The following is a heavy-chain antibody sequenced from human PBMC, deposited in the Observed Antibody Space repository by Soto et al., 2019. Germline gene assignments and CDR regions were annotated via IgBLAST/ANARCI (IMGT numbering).Heavy chain of an antibody. CDR1: GGSINSDPYY. CDR2: IFYSGNT. D-gene: IGHD6-13*01. V-gene: IGHV4-39*01. CDR3: ARHWGFAVAGSRFEP. Sequence: SETLSLTCTVSGGSINSDPYYWGWIRQPPGEGLEWIGSIFYSGNTYYSPSLKSRVTISVDTSKNQFSLMLSSVTTADTALYYCARHWGFAVAGSRFEPWGLGTLVTVSS. J-gene: IGHJ5*02.